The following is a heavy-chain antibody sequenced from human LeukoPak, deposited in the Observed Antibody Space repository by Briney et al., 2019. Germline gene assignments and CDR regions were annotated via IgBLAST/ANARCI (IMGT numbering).Heavy chain of an antibody. Sequence: PSETLSLTCTVSGGSISSYYWSWIRQPPGKGLEWIGYIYYSGSTNYNPSLKSRVTISVDTSKNQFSLKLSSVTAADTAVYYCARGGTSSWINWFDPWGQGPLVTVSS. D-gene: IGHD6-13*01. CDR1: GGSISSYY. CDR2: IYYSGST. V-gene: IGHV4-59*01. J-gene: IGHJ5*02. CDR3: ARGGTSSWINWFDP.